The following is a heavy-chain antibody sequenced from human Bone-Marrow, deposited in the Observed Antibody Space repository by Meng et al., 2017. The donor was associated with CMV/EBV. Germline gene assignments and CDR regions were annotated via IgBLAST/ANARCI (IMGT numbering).Heavy chain of an antibody. CDR2: ISSSSSYI. J-gene: IGHJ4*02. CDR1: GFTFSSYS. CDR3: ARAYPSRGFDY. D-gene: IGHD3-16*01. Sequence: GESLKISCAASGFTFSSYSMNWVRQAPGKGLEWVSHISSSSSYIYYADSVKGRFTISRDNAKNSLYLQMNSLRAEDTAVYYCARAYPSRGFDYWGQGTLVT. V-gene: IGHV3-21*01.